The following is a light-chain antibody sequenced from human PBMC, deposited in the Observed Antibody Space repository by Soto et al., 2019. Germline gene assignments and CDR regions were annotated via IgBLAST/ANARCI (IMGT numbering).Light chain of an antibody. CDR3: QHYGGSFI. CDR1: QSINSKS. V-gene: IGKV3-20*01. Sequence: EIVLTQSPGTLSLSPGEGATVSCRVSQSINSKSLVWYQRKIGQAPRLLIYNTSSRATGIPDRFSGSGSGTDFPLSISRLEPEDFAVYYCQHYGGSFIFGPGTKVDFK. J-gene: IGKJ3*01. CDR2: NTS.